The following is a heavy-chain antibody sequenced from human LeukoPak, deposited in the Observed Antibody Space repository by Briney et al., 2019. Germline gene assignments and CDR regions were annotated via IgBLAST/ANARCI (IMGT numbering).Heavy chain of an antibody. CDR1: GFIFSSYG. Sequence: GGSLRLSCAASGFIFSSYGMHWVRQTPGKGLEWVAIISYDGYNKNYADSVKGRFTISRDNAKNSLYLQMNSLRAEDTAVYYCARDDDSSGYEGDWGQGTLATVSS. D-gene: IGHD3-22*01. V-gene: IGHV3-30*03. CDR2: ISYDGYNK. J-gene: IGHJ4*02. CDR3: ARDDDSSGYEGD.